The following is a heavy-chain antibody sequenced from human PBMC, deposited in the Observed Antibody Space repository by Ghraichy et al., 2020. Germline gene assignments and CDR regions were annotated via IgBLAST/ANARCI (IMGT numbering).Heavy chain of an antibody. D-gene: IGHD2-2*01. V-gene: IGHV1-58*01. CDR2: IVVGSGNT. CDR3: AGTAREYQLLFDYYYYGMDV. J-gene: IGHJ6*02. CDR1: GFTFTSSA. Sequence: SVKVSCKASGFTFTSSAVQWVRQARGQRLEWIGWIVVGSGNTNYAQKFQERVTITRDMSTSTAYMELSSLRSEDTAVYYCAGTAREYQLLFDYYYYGMDVWGQGTTVTVSS.